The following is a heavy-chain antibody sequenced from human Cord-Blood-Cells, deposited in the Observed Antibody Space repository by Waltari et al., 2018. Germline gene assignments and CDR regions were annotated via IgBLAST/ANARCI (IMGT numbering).Heavy chain of an antibody. J-gene: IGHJ4*02. Sequence: EVQLLESGGGLVQPGGSLRLSCAASGFTFSSYAMSWVRQAPVKGLEWVSAISGSGGSTYYAASVKGRFTISRDNSKNTLYLQMNSLRAEDTAVYYCAKGAYRGSYYKVDYWGQGTLVTVSS. CDR1: GFTFSSYA. V-gene: IGHV3-23*01. D-gene: IGHD3-10*01. CDR2: ISGSGGST. CDR3: AKGAYRGSYYKVDY.